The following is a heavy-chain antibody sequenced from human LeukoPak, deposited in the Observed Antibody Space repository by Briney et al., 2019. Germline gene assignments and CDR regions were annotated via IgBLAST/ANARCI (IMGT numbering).Heavy chain of an antibody. D-gene: IGHD2-21*02. V-gene: IGHV4-59*01. J-gene: IGHJ4*02. Sequence: SSETLSLTCTVSGDSISSYYWSWIRQPPAKGLEWIGYIYYSGSTNYNPSLKSRVTISVDTSKNQFSLKLSSVTASDTVVYYCARGLRLLLDYWGQGTLVTVSS. CDR1: GDSISSYY. CDR2: IYYSGST. CDR3: ARGLRLLLDY.